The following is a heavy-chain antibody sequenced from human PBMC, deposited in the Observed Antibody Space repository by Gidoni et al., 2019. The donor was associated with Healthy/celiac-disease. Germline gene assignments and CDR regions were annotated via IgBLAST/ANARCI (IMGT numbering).Heavy chain of an antibody. CDR2: IIPILGIA. V-gene: IGHV1-69*04. J-gene: IGHJ6*03. CDR3: ARGFSIGYCSGGSCYGDNYYYYYMDV. D-gene: IGHD2-15*01. Sequence: QVQLVQSGAEVKKPGSSVKVSCKASGGTFSSYALSWVRQAPGQGLEWMGRIIPILGIANYAQKFQGRVTITADKSTSTAYMELSSLRSEDTAVYYCARGFSIGYCSGGSCYGDNYYYYYMDVWGKGTTVTVSS. CDR1: GGTFSSYA.